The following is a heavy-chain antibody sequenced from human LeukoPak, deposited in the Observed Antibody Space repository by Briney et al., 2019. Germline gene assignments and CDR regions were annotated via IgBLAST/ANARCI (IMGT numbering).Heavy chain of an antibody. D-gene: IGHD1-1*01. V-gene: IGHV4-34*01. CDR2: INHSGST. J-gene: IGHJ6*02. Sequence: SETLSLTCAVYGGSFSGYYWSWIRQPPGKGLEWIGEINHSGSTNYNPSLKSRVTISVDTSKNQFSLKLSSVTAADTAVYYCASNERRDYYYGMDVWGQGTTVTVSS. CDR1: GGSFSGYY. CDR3: ASNERRDYYYGMDV.